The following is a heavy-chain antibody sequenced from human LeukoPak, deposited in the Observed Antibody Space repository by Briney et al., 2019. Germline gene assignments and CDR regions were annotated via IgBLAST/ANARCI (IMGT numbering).Heavy chain of an antibody. CDR3: TCCSGGSCYSGGPYYYYGMDV. Sequence: SETLSLTCTVSGGSISSGGYYWSWIRQHPGEGLEWIGYIYYSGSTYYNPPLKSRVTISVDTSKNQFSLKLSSVTAADTAVYYCTCCSGGSCYSGGPYYYYGMDVWGQGTTVTVSS. D-gene: IGHD2-15*01. V-gene: IGHV4-31*03. CDR2: IYYSGST. J-gene: IGHJ6*02. CDR1: GGSISSGGYY.